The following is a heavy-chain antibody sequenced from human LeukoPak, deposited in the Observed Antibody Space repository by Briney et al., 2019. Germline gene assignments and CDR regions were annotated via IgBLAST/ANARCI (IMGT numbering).Heavy chain of an antibody. J-gene: IGHJ5*02. Sequence: SETLSLTCTVSGGSISSGGYHWSWIRQHPGKGLEWIGYIYYSGSTYYNPSLKSRVTISVDTSKNQFSLKLSSVTAADTAVYYCASSYYGSGSYDWFDPWGQGTLVTVSS. V-gene: IGHV4-31*03. CDR2: IYYSGST. CDR3: ASSYYGSGSYDWFDP. CDR1: GGSISSGGYH. D-gene: IGHD3-10*01.